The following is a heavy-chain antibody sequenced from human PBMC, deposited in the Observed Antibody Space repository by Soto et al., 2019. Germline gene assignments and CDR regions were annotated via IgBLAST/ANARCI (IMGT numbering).Heavy chain of an antibody. Sequence: EVLLVESGGGLVQPGGALRLSCAASGFTSNTCWINWVRQAPGKGLEWVANIKREGGEKNYVDSVEGRFTISKDDAKNSVYLQMNSLRADDTALNYCGASDGWIFDSWGQGILVTVSS. D-gene: IGHD6-19*01. CDR2: IKREGGEK. CDR1: GFTSNTCW. J-gene: IGHJ4*02. CDR3: GASDGWIFDS. V-gene: IGHV3-7*03.